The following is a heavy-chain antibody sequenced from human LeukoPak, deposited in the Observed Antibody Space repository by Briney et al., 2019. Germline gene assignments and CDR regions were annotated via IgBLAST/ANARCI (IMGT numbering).Heavy chain of an antibody. CDR1: GFTFSSYS. CDR2: ISSSSSYI. V-gene: IGHV3-21*01. CDR3: XXXXXXXXXATATAYFDY. Sequence: GGSLRLSCAASGFTFSSYSMNWVRQAPGKGLEWVSSISSSSSYIYYADSVKGRFTISRDNAKNSLYLQMNSLRAEDQAVYYXXXXXXXXXXATATAYFDYWGQGTLVTVSS. J-gene: IGHJ4*02. D-gene: IGHD5-12*01.